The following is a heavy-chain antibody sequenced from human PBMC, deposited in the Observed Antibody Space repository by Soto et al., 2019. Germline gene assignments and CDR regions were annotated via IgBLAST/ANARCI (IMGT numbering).Heavy chain of an antibody. CDR2: INPSGGST. Sequence: QVQLVQSGAEVKKPGASVKVSCKASGYSFTSYYMHWVRQAPGQGLEWMEIINPSGGSTRYAQKFQDRVTITSDTSTSTLYMEMSSLRSEDTAVYYCARDVGGVAGTKDAFDIWGQGTMVTVSS. D-gene: IGHD6-19*01. J-gene: IGHJ3*02. V-gene: IGHV1-46*01. CDR3: ARDVGGVAGTKDAFDI. CDR1: GYSFTSYY.